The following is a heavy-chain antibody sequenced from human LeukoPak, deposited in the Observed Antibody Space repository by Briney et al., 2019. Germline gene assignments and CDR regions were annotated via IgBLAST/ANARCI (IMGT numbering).Heavy chain of an antibody. CDR2: IRQDGSEK. CDR1: GFTFSNYW. J-gene: IGHJ4*02. V-gene: IGHV3-7*03. Sequence: PGGSLRLSCAASGFTFSNYWMHWVRQAPGKGLEWVANIRQDGSEKYCVDSVKGRFTISSDNAKNSLYLQMNSLRAEDTAVYYCARRYFDYWGQGTLVTVSS. CDR3: ARRYFDY.